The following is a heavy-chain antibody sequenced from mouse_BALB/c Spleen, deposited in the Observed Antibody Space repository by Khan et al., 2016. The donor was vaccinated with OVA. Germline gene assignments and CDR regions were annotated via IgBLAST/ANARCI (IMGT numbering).Heavy chain of an antibody. Sequence: QVQLQQSGAELAKPGASVKMSCKASGYTFTNYWMHWVKQRPGQGLEWIGYINPSTDYTEYNQKLKDKASLTADKSSSTAYLQLTSLPSEDSALFYGVNDGSSSAWFTYWGQGTMVTVSA. D-gene: IGHD1-1*01. CDR3: VNDGSSSAWFTY. CDR1: GYTFTNYW. V-gene: IGHV1-7*01. CDR2: INPSTDYT. J-gene: IGHJ3*01.